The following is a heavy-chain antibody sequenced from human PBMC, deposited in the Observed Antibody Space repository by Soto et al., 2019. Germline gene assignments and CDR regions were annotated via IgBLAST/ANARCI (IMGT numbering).Heavy chain of an antibody. CDR3: AKDLQFSGWLSAQIIDY. Sequence: EVQLLEFGGGLVQPGGSLRLSCAVSGFTFSSHAMSWVRQAPGKGLECVSSITGSGDSTYYADSVKGRFTISRDKSKSTLYPQMNSLSAEDTDVYYCAKDLQFSGWLSAQIIDYWGQGTQVTVSS. CDR1: GFTFSSHA. D-gene: IGHD6-19*01. V-gene: IGHV3-23*01. CDR2: ITGSGDST. J-gene: IGHJ4*02.